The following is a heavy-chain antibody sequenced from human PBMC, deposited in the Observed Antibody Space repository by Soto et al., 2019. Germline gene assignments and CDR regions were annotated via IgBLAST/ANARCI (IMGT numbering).Heavy chain of an antibody. CDR3: AMVDVYVTPSPQDV. J-gene: IGHJ6*02. D-gene: IGHD3-16*01. Sequence: QVQLVQSGAEVKNPGASVKVSCKASGYTFTRYGIGWARQAPGQGLEWMGWINTYNGNTNYEQNVQGRVTLTTDTATSTAYMELRSLTSNDTAIYYCAMVDVYVTPSPQDVWGQGTTVIVSS. CDR1: GYTFTRYG. CDR2: INTYNGNT. V-gene: IGHV1-18*01.